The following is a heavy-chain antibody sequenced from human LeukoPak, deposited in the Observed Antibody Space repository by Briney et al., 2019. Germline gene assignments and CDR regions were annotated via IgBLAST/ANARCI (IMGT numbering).Heavy chain of an antibody. CDR3: ARVLAPQQYYYGSGSYYNGRAFDY. V-gene: IGHV4-34*01. J-gene: IGHJ4*02. CDR2: INHSGST. D-gene: IGHD3-10*01. CDR1: GGSFSGYY. Sequence: SETLSLTCAVYGGSFSGYYWSWIRQPPGKGLEWIGEINHSGSTNYNPSLKSRVTISVDTSKNQFSLKLSSVTAADTAVYYCARVLAPQQYYYGSGSYYNGRAFDYWGQGTLVTVSS.